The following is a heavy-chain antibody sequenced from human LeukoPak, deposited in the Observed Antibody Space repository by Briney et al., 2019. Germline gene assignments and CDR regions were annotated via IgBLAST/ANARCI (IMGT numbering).Heavy chain of an antibody. J-gene: IGHJ4*02. D-gene: IGHD4-17*01. V-gene: IGHV4-59*01. CDR3: ARAGSYRLTTTL. CDR1: GGSISPYY. CDR2: ISYSGST. Sequence: SETLSLTCTASGGSISPYYWIWIRQPPGKGLEWIGYISYSGSTSFNPSLKSRVTISIHTSTNQLSLALSSVTAADTAVYYCARAGSYRLTTTLWGQGTLVAVSS.